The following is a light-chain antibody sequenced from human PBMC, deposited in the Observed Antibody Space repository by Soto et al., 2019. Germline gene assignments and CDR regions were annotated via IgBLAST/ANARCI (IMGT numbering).Light chain of an antibody. CDR3: QQYNSYSEA. CDR2: KAS. V-gene: IGKV1-5*03. J-gene: IGKJ1*01. CDR1: QTISSW. Sequence: DIQMTQSPSTLSGSVGDRVTITYRASQTISSWLAWYQQKPGKAPKLLIYKASTLKSGVPSRFSGSGSGTEFTLTISSLQPDDFATYYCQQYNSYSEAFGQGTKV.